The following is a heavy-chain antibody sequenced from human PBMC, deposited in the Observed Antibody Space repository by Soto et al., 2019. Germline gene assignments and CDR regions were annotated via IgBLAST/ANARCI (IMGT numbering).Heavy chain of an antibody. D-gene: IGHD3-16*02. CDR3: ARVANYVWGSYRSFRRSPGSDY. J-gene: IGHJ4*02. CDR2: INHSGST. V-gene: IGHV4-34*01. CDR1: GGAFSVYS. Sequence: PSATLSLTCLFSGGAFSVYSWSWIRQPPGKGLEWIGEINHSGSTNYNPSLKSRVTISVDTSKNQFSLKLSSVTAADTAVYYCARVANYVWGSYRSFRRSPGSDYWGQG.